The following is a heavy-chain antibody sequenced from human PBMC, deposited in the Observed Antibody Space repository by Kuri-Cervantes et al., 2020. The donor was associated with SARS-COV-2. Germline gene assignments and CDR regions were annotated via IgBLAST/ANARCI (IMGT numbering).Heavy chain of an antibody. J-gene: IGHJ4*02. CDR3: ASRSASLTELYYFDY. D-gene: IGHD1-20*01. V-gene: IGHV4-38-2*01. Sequence: SETLSLTCAVSGYSISSGYYWGWIRQPPGKGLEWIGSIYHSGSTYYNPSLKSRVTISVDTSKNQFSLKLSSLTAADTAVYYCASRSASLTELYYFDYWGQGTLVTVSS. CDR2: IYHSGST. CDR1: GYSISSGYY.